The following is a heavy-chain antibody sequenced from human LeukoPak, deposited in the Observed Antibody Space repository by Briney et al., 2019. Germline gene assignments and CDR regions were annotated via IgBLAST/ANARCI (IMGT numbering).Heavy chain of an antibody. CDR3: ARSRYYCSGGSCYTGDFDY. D-gene: IGHD2-15*01. V-gene: IGHV4-39*01. Sequence: PSETLSLTCTVSGGSISSSSYYWGWIRQPPGKGLPWLGSIYYSGSTHYNPSLKRRVTISVDTSKNQCSLKLRSVTAADTAVYYCARSRYYCSGGSCYTGDFDYWGQGTLVTVSS. CDR2: IYYSGST. J-gene: IGHJ4*02. CDR1: GGSISSSSYY.